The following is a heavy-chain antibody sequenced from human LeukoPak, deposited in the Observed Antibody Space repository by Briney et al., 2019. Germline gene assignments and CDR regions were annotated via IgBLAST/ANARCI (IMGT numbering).Heavy chain of an antibody. D-gene: IGHD5-12*01. CDR2: ISGSSTTI. CDR1: GFIVNNNY. V-gene: IGHV3-11*01. Sequence: GGSLRLSCIVSGFIVNNNYINWVRQAPGKGLEWVSYISGSSTTIKYDESLKDRFSISRDNTRNTLYLQMNSLRPEDTAVYYCARDGGYSGYVWDNWGQGTLVTVSS. J-gene: IGHJ4*02. CDR3: ARDGGYSGYVWDN.